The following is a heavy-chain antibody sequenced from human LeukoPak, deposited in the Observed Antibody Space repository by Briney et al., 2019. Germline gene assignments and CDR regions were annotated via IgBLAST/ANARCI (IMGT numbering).Heavy chain of an antibody. D-gene: IGHD3-10*01. CDR1: GGSFSGYY. CDR3: ARAYGSGSYCNY. CDR2: INHSGST. J-gene: IGHJ4*02. Sequence: SETLSLTCAVYGGSFSGYYWSWIRQPPGKGLEWIGEINHSGSTNYNPSLKSRVTISVDTSKNQFSLKLSSVTAADTAVYYCARAYGSGSYCNYWGQGTLVTVSS. V-gene: IGHV4-34*01.